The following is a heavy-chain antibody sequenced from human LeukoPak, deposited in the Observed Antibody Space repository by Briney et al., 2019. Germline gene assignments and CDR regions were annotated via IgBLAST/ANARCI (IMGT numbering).Heavy chain of an antibody. CDR3: ARRVREGLYYYMDV. J-gene: IGHJ6*03. D-gene: IGHD3-10*01. CDR2: IKQDGSEK. V-gene: IGHV3-7*01. Sequence: GGSLRLSCAASGFTFSSYWMSWVRQAPGKGLEWVANIKQDGSEKYYVDSVKGRFTISRDNAKNSLYLQMNSLRAEDTAVYYCARRVREGLYYYMDVWGKGTTVTVSS. CDR1: GFTFSSYW.